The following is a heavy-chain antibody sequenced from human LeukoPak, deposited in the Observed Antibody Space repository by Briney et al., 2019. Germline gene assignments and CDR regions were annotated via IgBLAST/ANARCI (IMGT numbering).Heavy chain of an antibody. Sequence: GASEKVSCKASGYTFTGYYMHWVRQAPGQGLEWMGWINPNSGGTNYAQKFQGWVTMTRDTSISTAYMELSRLRSDDTAVYCCAREWERNFDYWGQGTLVTVSS. CDR1: GYTFTGYY. CDR3: AREWERNFDY. CDR2: INPNSGGT. J-gene: IGHJ4*02. V-gene: IGHV1-2*04. D-gene: IGHD1-26*01.